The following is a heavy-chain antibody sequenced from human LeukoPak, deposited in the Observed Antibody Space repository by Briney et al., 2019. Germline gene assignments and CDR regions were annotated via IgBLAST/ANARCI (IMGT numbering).Heavy chain of an antibody. D-gene: IGHD6-13*01. V-gene: IGHV3-53*01. J-gene: IGHJ5*02. Sequence: PGGSLRLSCAASGFTVSSNYMSWVRQAPGKGLEWVSVMYSGGKTYYADSVKGRFTISRDNSKNTLHLQMNSLRAEDTAVYYCVREGYNNTWYRSWGQGTLLTVSS. CDR2: MYSGGKT. CDR1: GFTVSSNY. CDR3: VREGYNNTWYRS.